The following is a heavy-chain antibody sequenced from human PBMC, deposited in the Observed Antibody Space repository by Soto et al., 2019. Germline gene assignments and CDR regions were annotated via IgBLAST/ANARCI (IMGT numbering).Heavy chain of an antibody. D-gene: IGHD3-10*01. CDR3: AKGWTRSGPLVDFDY. J-gene: IGHJ4*01. CDR2: ISGSGGST. CDR1: GFTFSSYA. V-gene: IGHV3-23*01. Sequence: EVQLLYSGVGLVQPGGSLRLSCAASGFTFSSYAMSWVRQAPGKGLELVSTISGSGGSTYHADSVKGRFTISRDNSHKTLSLHMTGLRAEDTAVYYCAKGWTRSGPLVDFDYWGHETLVIFSS.